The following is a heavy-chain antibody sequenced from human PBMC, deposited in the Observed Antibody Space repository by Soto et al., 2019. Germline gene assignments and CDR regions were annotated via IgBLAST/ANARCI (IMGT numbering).Heavy chain of an antibody. D-gene: IGHD3-10*01. CDR2: IYYSGST. CDR3: ARIRVRPNTMVRGVIDY. J-gene: IGHJ4*02. CDR1: GYSISSSNW. V-gene: IGHV4-28*01. Sequence: SETLSLTCAVSGYSISSSNWWGWIRQPPGKGLEWIGYIYYSGSTYYNPSLKSRVTMSVDTSKNQFSLKLSSVTAVDTAVYYCARIRVRPNTMVRGVIDYWGQGTRVTVSS.